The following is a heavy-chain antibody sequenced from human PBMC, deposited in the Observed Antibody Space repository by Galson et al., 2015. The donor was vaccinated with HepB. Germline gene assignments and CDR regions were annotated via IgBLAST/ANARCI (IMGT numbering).Heavy chain of an antibody. D-gene: IGHD2-8*02. Sequence: QSGAEVKKPGESLKISCKASGYTFTSYGISWVRQAPGQGLEWMGWISAYNGNTNYAQKLQGRVTMTTDTSTSTAYMELRSLRSDDTAVYYCAMSYWDPYYYYGMDVWGQGTTVTVSS. V-gene: IGHV1-18*01. CDR2: ISAYNGNT. CDR1: GYTFTSYG. J-gene: IGHJ6*02. CDR3: AMSYWDPYYYYGMDV.